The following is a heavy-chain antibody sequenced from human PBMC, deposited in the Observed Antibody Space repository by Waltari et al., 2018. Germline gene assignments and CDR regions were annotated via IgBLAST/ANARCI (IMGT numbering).Heavy chain of an antibody. CDR3: ARELGDAFDI. CDR2: IYSGGST. D-gene: IGHD7-27*01. CDR1: GYTFTTYA. Sequence: QVQLVQSGAEVKKPGASVKVSCKASGYTFTTYAMHWVRQAPGKGLEWVSVIYSGGSTYYADSLKGRFTISRGNSKNTLYLQMNRLRAEDTAVYYCARELGDAFDIWGQGTMVTVSS. V-gene: IGHV3-NL1*01. J-gene: IGHJ3*02.